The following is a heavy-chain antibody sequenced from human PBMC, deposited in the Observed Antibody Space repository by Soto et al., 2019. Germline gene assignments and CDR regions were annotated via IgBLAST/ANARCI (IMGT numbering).Heavy chain of an antibody. CDR3: ARESRGYPYYYYGRDV. V-gene: IGHV1-2*04. J-gene: IGHJ6*02. D-gene: IGHD5-12*01. Sequence: QVQLVQSGAEVKKPGASVKVSCKASGYTFTGYYMHWVRQAPGQGLEWMGWINPNRGGTNYAQKFQGWVTMTRDTSISTAYMELSRLRSDDTAVYYCARESRGYPYYYYGRDVWGQGTTVTVSS. CDR1: GYTFTGYY. CDR2: INPNRGGT.